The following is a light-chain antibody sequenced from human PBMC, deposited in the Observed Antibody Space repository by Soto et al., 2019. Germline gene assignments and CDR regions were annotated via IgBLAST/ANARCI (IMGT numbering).Light chain of an antibody. CDR2: NAS. CDR1: QTISHW. CDR3: QQYNTYWT. Sequence: DIHLTQSPSTLSASVGDRVTITCRASQTISHWLAWYQQKPGKAPKLLIFNASSLENGVPSRFSGSGSGTEFTLTFTGLQPDDFATYYCQQYNTYWTFGQGTKVDIK. V-gene: IGKV1-5*01. J-gene: IGKJ1*01.